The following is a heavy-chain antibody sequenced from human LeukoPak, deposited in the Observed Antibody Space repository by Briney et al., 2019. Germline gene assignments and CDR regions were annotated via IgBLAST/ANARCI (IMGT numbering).Heavy chain of an antibody. D-gene: IGHD3-3*01. Sequence: GGSLRLSCAASGFTFSDYYMSWIRQAPGKGLEWVSYISSSGSTIYYADSVKGRFTISRDNAKNSLYLQMNSLRGEDTAVYYCARGSPLRLLEWSPGDYFDYWGQGTLVTVSS. CDR1: GFTFSDYY. CDR2: ISSSGSTI. J-gene: IGHJ4*02. CDR3: ARGSPLRLLEWSPGDYFDY. V-gene: IGHV3-11*04.